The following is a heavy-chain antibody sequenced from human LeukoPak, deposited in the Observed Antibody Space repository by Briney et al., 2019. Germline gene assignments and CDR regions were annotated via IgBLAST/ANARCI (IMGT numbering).Heavy chain of an antibody. CDR1: GGSISSYY. CDR2: IYTSGGT. CDR3: ARLGVRYYDFWSGLDV. J-gene: IGHJ6*02. V-gene: IGHV4-4*07. D-gene: IGHD3-3*01. Sequence: PSETLSLTCTVSGGSISSYYWSWIRQPAGKGLEWIGRIYTSGGTNYNPSLKSRVTMSVDTSKNQFSLKLSSVTAADTAVYYCARLGVRYYDFWSGLDVWGQGTTVTVSS.